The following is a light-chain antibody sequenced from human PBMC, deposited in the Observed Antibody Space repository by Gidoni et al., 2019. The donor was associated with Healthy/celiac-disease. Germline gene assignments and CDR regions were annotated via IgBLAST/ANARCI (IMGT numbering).Light chain of an antibody. CDR3: LQDYNYPYT. Sequence: AIQMTQSPSSLSASVGDRVTITCRASQGIRNDLGWYQQKPGKAPKLLIYAASSVQSGVPSRFSGSGSGTDFTLTISRLQPEDFATYYCLQDYNYPYTFGQGTKLEIK. V-gene: IGKV1-6*01. CDR1: QGIRND. CDR2: AAS. J-gene: IGKJ2*01.